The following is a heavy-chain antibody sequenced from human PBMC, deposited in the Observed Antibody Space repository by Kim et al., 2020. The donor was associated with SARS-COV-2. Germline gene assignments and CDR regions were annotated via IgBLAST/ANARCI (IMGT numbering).Heavy chain of an antibody. V-gene: IGHV1-2*02. Sequence: GTNDAQKFQGRVTMTRDTSISTAYMELSRLRSDDTAVYYCARVLINWFDPWGQGTLVTVSS. D-gene: IGHD3-16*01. J-gene: IGHJ5*02. CDR2: GT. CDR3: ARVLINWFDP.